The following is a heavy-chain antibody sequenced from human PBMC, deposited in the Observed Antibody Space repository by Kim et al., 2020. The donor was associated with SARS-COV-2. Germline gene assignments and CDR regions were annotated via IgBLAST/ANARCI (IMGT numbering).Heavy chain of an antibody. Sequence: GGSLRLSCAASGFIFSTYAMSWVRQTPGKGLECVATMSPLSDFIYYEGSVKGRFTISRDNSKNTLYLQMNSLRAEDTAVYYCARHIARAIWFFDSWGQGTLVTVSS. CDR2: MSPLSDFI. V-gene: IGHV3-23*01. CDR1: GFIFSTYA. D-gene: IGHD3-9*01. J-gene: IGHJ4*02. CDR3: ARHIARAIWFFDS.